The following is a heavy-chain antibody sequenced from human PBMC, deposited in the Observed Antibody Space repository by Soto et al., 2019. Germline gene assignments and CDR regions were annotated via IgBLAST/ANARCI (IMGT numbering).Heavy chain of an antibody. V-gene: IGHV1-2*02. Sequence: QVQLVQSGAEVKKPGASVNVSCKASGYTFTVYYMHWVRQAPGQGLEGMGWINPKSGGTMYPQKFQGRVTMTWDTSISTAYMALNRLRSDDTAVYYCARDLAKGGGSAGFDYWGQGTLVPVSS. CDR1: GYTFTVYY. J-gene: IGHJ4*02. CDR3: ARDLAKGGGSAGFDY. D-gene: IGHD1-26*01. CDR2: INPKSGGT.